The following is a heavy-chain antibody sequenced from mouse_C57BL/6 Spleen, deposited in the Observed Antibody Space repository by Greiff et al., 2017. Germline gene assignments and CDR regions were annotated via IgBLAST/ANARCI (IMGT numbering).Heavy chain of an antibody. D-gene: IGHD1-1*01. CDR1: GFTFSSYG. CDR3: ARHATVVAYYLDY. V-gene: IGHV5-6*01. J-gene: IGHJ2*01. CDR2: ISSGGSYT. Sequence: EVQLVESGGDLVKPGGSLKLSCAASGFTFSSYGMSWVRQTPDKRLEWVATISSGGSYTYYPDSVKGRFTISRDNAKNTLYLQMSSLKSEDTAMYYCARHATVVAYYLDYWGQGTTLTVSS.